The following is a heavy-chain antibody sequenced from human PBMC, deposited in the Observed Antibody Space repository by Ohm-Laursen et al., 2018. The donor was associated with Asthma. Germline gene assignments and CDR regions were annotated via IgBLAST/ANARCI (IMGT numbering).Heavy chain of an antibody. CDR2: IYYSGIT. J-gene: IGHJ3*02. CDR1: GDSISSGNNY. V-gene: IGHV4-61*01. D-gene: IGHD3-22*01. Sequence: PGTLSLTCPVSGDSISSGNNYWSWIRQLPGKGLEWIGYIYYSGITYYNPSLKSRVTISVDTSKNQFSLKLSSVTAADTAVYYCARVYYYDSSGYPERHDAFDIWGQGTMVTVSS. CDR3: ARVYYYDSSGYPERHDAFDI.